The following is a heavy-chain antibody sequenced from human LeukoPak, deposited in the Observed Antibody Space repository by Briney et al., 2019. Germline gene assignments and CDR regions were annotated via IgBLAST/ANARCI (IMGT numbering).Heavy chain of an antibody. CDR2: IYYSGST. V-gene: IGHV4-39*07. J-gene: IGHJ4*02. CDR1: GGSISSSSYY. D-gene: IGHD3-3*01. CDR3: ARGARSSAFDY. Sequence: SETLSLTCTVSGGSISSSSYYWGWIRQPPGKGLEWIGSIYYSGSTYYNPSLKSRVTISVDTSKNQFSLKLSSVTAADTAVYYCARGARSSAFDYWGQGTLDTVSS.